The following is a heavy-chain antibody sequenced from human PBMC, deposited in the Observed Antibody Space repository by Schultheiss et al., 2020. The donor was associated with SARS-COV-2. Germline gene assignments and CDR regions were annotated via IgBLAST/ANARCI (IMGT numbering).Heavy chain of an antibody. CDR3: AKDRDGYYYGSGSLDD. Sequence: GGSLRLSSTASRFTFSNYAMSWVRQAPGKGLEWVSSISGSAGSTYYADSVKGRFTISRDNSKNTLYVQMNSLTAEDTAVYHCAKDRDGYYYGSGSLDDWGQGTLVTVSS. CDR1: RFTFSNYA. CDR2: ISGSAGST. V-gene: IGHV3-23*01. D-gene: IGHD3-10*01. J-gene: IGHJ4*02.